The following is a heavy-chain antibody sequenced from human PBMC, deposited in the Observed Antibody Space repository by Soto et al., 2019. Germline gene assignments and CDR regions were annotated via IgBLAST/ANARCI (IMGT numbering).Heavy chain of an antibody. V-gene: IGHV3-23*01. CDR2: ISGSGGST. CDR1: GFTFSSYA. J-gene: IGHJ3*02. D-gene: IGHD6-13*01. Sequence: AGGSLRLSCAASGFTFSSYAMSWVRQAPGKGLEWVSAISGSGGSTYYADSVKGRFTISRDNSKNTLYLQMNSLRAEDTAVYYCAKTDGYSSSWYGDAFDIWGQGTMVTVSS. CDR3: AKTDGYSSSWYGDAFDI.